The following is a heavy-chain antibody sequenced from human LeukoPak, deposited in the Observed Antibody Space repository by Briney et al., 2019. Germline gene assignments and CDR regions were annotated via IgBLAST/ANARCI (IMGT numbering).Heavy chain of an antibody. Sequence: PGGSLRLSCAASGFTFDDYGMSWVRQAPGKGLEWVSGINWNGGSTGYADSVKGRFTISRDNAKNSLYLQMNSLRAEDTAVYYCARETYCTSTTCPIGDHFDYWGQGTLVTVSS. V-gene: IGHV3-20*04. D-gene: IGHD2-2*01. CDR1: GFTFDDYG. J-gene: IGHJ4*02. CDR2: INWNGGST. CDR3: ARETYCTSTTCPIGDHFDY.